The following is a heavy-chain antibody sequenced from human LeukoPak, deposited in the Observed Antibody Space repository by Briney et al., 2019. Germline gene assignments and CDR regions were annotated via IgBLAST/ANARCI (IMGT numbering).Heavy chain of an antibody. CDR1: GFTFSSYS. Sequence: GGSLRLSCAASGFTFSSYSMNWVRQAPGKGLEWVSSISSSNNHIYYADSVRGRFTISRDNAKNSLYLQMNSLRAEDTAVYYCARGSSVPPTDYWGQGTLVTVSS. CDR3: ARGSSVPPTDY. J-gene: IGHJ4*02. V-gene: IGHV3-21*01. D-gene: IGHD6-19*01. CDR2: ISSSNNHI.